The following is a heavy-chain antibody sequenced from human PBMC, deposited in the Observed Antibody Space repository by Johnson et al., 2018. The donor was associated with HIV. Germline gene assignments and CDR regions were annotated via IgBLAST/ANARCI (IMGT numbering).Heavy chain of an antibody. Sequence: VQLVESGGGVVRPGGSLRLSCAASGFTFSSYAMNWVRQAPGKGLEWVSAISGRGGRTYYADSVKGRFTIARDNAKDSLYRQMNSLRAEDTAVYYCASRLWFGDVSAFDIWGQGTMVTVSS. CDR3: ASRLWFGDVSAFDI. D-gene: IGHD3-10*01. CDR1: GFTFSSYA. V-gene: IGHV3-23*04. J-gene: IGHJ3*02. CDR2: ISGRGGRT.